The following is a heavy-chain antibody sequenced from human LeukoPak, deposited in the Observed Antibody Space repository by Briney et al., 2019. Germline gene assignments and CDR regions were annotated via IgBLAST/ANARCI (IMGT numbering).Heavy chain of an antibody. D-gene: IGHD2-15*01. CDR1: GFTFDDYA. CDR2: INWNGGST. CDR3: AKTGTNCSGGSCYSDY. J-gene: IGHJ4*02. Sequence: GGSLRLSCAASGFTFDDYAMSWVRQAPGKGLEWVSGINWNGGSTGYADSVKGRFTISRDNAKNSLYLQMNSLRAEDTALYYCAKTGTNCSGGSCYSDYWGQGTLVTVSS. V-gene: IGHV3-20*04.